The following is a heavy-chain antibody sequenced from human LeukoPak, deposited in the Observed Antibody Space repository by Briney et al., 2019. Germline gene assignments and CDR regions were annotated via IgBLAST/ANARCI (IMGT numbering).Heavy chain of an antibody. CDR2: MHPSGST. CDR3: ARGADRAKIAY. J-gene: IGHJ4*02. V-gene: IGHV4-34*01. CDR1: GGSFNGYY. Sequence: QPSETLSLTCAVYGGSFNGYYWSWIRQPPGKGLEWIGEMHPSGSTNYNPSLKNRVTISLDTSKNQFSLNLSSVTAADTAVYYCARGADRAKIAYWGQGTLVLVSS.